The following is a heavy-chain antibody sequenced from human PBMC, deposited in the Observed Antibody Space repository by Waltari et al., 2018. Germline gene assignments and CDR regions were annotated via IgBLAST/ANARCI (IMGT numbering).Heavy chain of an antibody. CDR3: AKDAGPVAAEGDY. J-gene: IGHJ4*02. CDR1: GGSMSSSAYY. Sequence: VQLQGSGPGLVKPSETLSLTCTVSGGSMSSSAYYWGWIRQSPGKGLEWVSLIYSDGRTYYADSVKGRFTISRDNYKNTVYLQMSRLRVEDTAVYYCAKDAGPVAAEGDYWGQGTLVTVSS. V-gene: IGHV3-66*01. D-gene: IGHD6-19*01. CDR2: IYSDGRT.